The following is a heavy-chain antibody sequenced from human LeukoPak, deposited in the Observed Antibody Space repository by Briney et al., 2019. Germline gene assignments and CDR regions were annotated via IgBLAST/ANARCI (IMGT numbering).Heavy chain of an antibody. CDR2: IYYSGST. D-gene: IGHD6-13*01. CDR1: GGSISSYY. V-gene: IGHV4-59*01. Sequence: SETLSLTCTVSGGSISSYYWSWIRQPPGKGLEWIGYIYYSGSTNYNPSLKSRVTISVDTSKNQFSLELSSVTAADTAVYYCARGDSSSWYGIWFDYWGQGTLVTVSS. CDR3: ARGDSSSWYGIWFDY. J-gene: IGHJ4*02.